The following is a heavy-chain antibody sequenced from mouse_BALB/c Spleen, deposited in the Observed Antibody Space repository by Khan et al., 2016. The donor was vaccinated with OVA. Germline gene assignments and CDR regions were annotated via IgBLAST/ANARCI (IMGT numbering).Heavy chain of an antibody. J-gene: IGHJ2*01. Sequence: VQLKESGGGLVQPGGSMKLSCVASGFTFSNYWMNWVRQSPEKGLEWVAEISLKSDDYVTHYAEYVKGRFTISRDNSKSSVYLQSNNIRAEDTGIYYCWILLWGQGTTLTVSA. CDR2: ISLKSDDYVT. CDR1: GFTFSNYW. CDR3: WILL. V-gene: IGHV6-6*02.